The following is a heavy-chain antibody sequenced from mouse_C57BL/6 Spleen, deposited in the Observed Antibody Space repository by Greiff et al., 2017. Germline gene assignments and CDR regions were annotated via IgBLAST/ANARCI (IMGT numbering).Heavy chain of an antibody. CDR1: GFTFSSYG. CDR3: ARHETGWYFDV. V-gene: IGHV5-6*01. Sequence: EVQLVESGGDLVKPGGSLKLSCAASGFTFSSYGMSWVRQTPDKRLVWVATISSGGSYTYYPDSVKGRFTISRDNAKNTRYLQMSSLKAEDTAMYYCARHETGWYFDVWGTGTTVTVSA. CDR2: ISSGGSYT. J-gene: IGHJ1*03.